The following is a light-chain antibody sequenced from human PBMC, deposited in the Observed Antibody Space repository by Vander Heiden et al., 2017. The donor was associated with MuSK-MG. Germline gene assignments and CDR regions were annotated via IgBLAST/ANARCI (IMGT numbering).Light chain of an antibody. CDR1: QSVSSN. V-gene: IGKV3-15*01. CDR3: QQDNNWPPWT. J-gene: IGKJ1*01. CDR2: GAS. Sequence: EIVMTQSPATLSVSPGERATLSCRASQSVSSNLAWYHQKPGQAPRLLIYGASSGSGTEFTLTISSRQSEDFAVYYCQQDNNWPPWTFGQGTKVEIK.